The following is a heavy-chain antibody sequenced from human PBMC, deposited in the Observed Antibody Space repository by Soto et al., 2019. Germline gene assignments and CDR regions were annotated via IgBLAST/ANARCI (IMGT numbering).Heavy chain of an antibody. CDR3: ARAGDMVRGVTLIYYYYGMDV. Sequence: GGSLRLSCAASGFTFSSYGMHWVRQAPGKGLEWVAVIWYDGSNKYYADSVKGRFTISRDNSKNTLYLQMNSLRAEDTAVYYCARAGDMVRGVTLIYYYYGMDVWGQGTTVTVSS. CDR2: IWYDGSNK. CDR1: GFTFSSYG. D-gene: IGHD3-10*01. J-gene: IGHJ6*02. V-gene: IGHV3-33*01.